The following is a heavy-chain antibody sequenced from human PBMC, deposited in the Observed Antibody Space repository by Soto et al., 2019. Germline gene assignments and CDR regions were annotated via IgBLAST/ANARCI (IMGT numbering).Heavy chain of an antibody. D-gene: IGHD2-2*01. Sequence: GGSLRLSCAASGFTFSIYAVSWVRQAPGKGLEWVSAISGSGGRTYYADSVKGRFTVSRDNSKNTLYLQMNSLRAEDTAVYYCAKDRRYCSSTSCYPTWFDPWGQGTLVTVS. J-gene: IGHJ5*02. CDR3: AKDRRYCSSTSCYPTWFDP. CDR1: GFTFSIYA. CDR2: ISGSGGRT. V-gene: IGHV3-23*01.